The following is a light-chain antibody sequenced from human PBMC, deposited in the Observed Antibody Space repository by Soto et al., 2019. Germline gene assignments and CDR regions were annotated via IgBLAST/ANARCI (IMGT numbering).Light chain of an antibody. CDR2: DAS. Sequence: DIQMTQSPSSLSASVGDRVTITCQASQDISNYLNWYQQKPGKAPKLLIYDASNLETGVPSRFSGSGSGTDFTFTISSLQTEDIATYYCQQYDNLPPRGFTFDPGTKVDIK. CDR3: QQYDNLPPRGFT. V-gene: IGKV1-33*01. CDR1: QDISNY. J-gene: IGKJ3*01.